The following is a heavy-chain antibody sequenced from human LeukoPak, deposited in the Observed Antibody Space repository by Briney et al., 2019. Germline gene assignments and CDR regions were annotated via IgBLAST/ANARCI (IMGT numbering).Heavy chain of an antibody. D-gene: IGHD3-16*01. CDR1: GFTFSSYW. J-gene: IGHJ5*02. CDR2: INSDGSST. V-gene: IGHV3-74*01. Sequence: GGSLRLSCAASGFTFSSYWMHWVRHAPGKGLVWVSRINSDGSSTSYADSVKGRFTISRDNAKNTLYLQMNSLRAEDTAVYYCARVKSVGDVYWFDPWGQGTLVTVSS. CDR3: ARVKSVGDVYWFDP.